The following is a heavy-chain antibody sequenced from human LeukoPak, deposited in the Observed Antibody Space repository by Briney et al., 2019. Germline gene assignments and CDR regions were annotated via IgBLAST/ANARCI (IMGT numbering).Heavy chain of an antibody. D-gene: IGHD5-24*01. V-gene: IGHV4-34*12. CDR2: AFDGKTT. Sequence: SETLSLTCAVSGESLNYYYWSWIRQSPEKGLEWIGEAFDGKTTNYNPSLKSRVTISAVTSSNQFSLNLKSVTAADTAVYYCASGAWATRLHSWAQGTLVIVSS. J-gene: IGHJ4*02. CDR3: ASGAWATRLHS. CDR1: GESLNYYY.